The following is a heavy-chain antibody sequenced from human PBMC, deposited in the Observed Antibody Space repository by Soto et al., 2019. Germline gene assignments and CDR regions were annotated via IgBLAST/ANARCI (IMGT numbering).Heavy chain of an antibody. CDR2: IRSSGSII. V-gene: IGHV3-11*01. J-gene: IGHJ4*02. CDR3: ALAGYDSNYYAVTPLSAGHF. CDR1: GFTFSDYY. D-gene: IGHD4-4*01. Sequence: QVQLVVSGGGLVKPGGSLRISCAASGFTFSDYYISWIRQAPGKGLEWVSYIRSSGSIIYYADSVKGRFTISRDNAKNSLYLQMNILRAEDTAVYYCALAGYDSNYYAVTPLSAGHFWGQGTLVTVSS.